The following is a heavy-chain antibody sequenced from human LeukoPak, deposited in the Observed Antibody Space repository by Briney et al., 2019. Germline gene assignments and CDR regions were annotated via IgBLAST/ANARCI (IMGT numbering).Heavy chain of an antibody. Sequence: SETLSLTCAVYGGSFSGYYWSWIRQPPGKGLEWIGEINHSRNTNYNPSLKSRVTISVDTSKNQFSLKLSSVTAADTAVYYCARARPYYYGSGSNYYYYYMDVWGKGTTVTVPS. V-gene: IGHV4-34*01. CDR1: GGSFSGYY. CDR2: INHSRNT. J-gene: IGHJ6*03. CDR3: ARARPYYYGSGSNYYYYYMDV. D-gene: IGHD3-10*01.